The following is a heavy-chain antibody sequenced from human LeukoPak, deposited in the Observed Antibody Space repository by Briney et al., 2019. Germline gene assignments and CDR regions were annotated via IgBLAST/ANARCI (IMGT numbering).Heavy chain of an antibody. CDR2: INPNSGGT. Sequence: GASVKVSCKASGYSFTGYYIHWVRQAPGQGLEWMGWINPNSGGTNYAQRFQGRVTLTRDTSISTAHMELSRLRSDDTAVYYCARQYSGYYYLDYWGQGTLVTVSS. J-gene: IGHJ4*02. CDR3: ARQYSGYYYLDY. V-gene: IGHV1-2*02. D-gene: IGHD5-12*01. CDR1: GYSFTGYY.